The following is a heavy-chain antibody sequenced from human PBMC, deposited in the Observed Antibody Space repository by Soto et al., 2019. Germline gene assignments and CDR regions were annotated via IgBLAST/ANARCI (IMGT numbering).Heavy chain of an antibody. V-gene: IGHV5-51*01. D-gene: IGHD2-21*02. J-gene: IGHJ4*02. CDR1: GYSFTSYW. CDR3: ATGIAAAGTSCGGDCYGFDY. Sequence: PGESLKISCKGSGYSFTSYWIGWVRQMPGKGLEWMGIIYPGDSDTRYSPSFQGQVTISADKSISTTYLQWSSLKASDTAMYYCATGIAAAGTSCGGDCYGFDYWGQGTLVTVSS. CDR2: IYPGDSDT.